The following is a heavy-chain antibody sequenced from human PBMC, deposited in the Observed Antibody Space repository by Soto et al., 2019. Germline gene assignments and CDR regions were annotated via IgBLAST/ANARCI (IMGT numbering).Heavy chain of an antibody. V-gene: IGHV4-59*01. Sequence: SETLSLTCTVSGGSISSYYWSWIRQPPGKGLEWIGYIYYSGSTNYNPSLKSRVTISVDTSKNQFSLKLSSVTAADTAVYYCARAHTLGYYDFWSGYYSNAKTNYYYYYMDVWGKGTTVTVSS. CDR2: IYYSGST. J-gene: IGHJ6*03. D-gene: IGHD3-3*01. CDR1: GGSISSYY. CDR3: ARAHTLGYYDFWSGYYSNAKTNYYYYYMDV.